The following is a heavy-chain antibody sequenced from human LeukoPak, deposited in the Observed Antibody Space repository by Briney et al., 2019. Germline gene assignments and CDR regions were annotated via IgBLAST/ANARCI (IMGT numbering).Heavy chain of an antibody. V-gene: IGHV3-21*01. Sequence: GGSLRPSCAASGFTFSSYSMNWVRQAPGKGLEWVSSISSSSSYIYYADSVKGRFTISRDNAKNSLYLQMNSLRAEDTAVYYCTRAGDGYKYYFDYWGQGTLVTVSS. J-gene: IGHJ4*02. CDR2: ISSSSSYI. CDR1: GFTFSSYS. D-gene: IGHD5-24*01. CDR3: TRAGDGYKYYFDY.